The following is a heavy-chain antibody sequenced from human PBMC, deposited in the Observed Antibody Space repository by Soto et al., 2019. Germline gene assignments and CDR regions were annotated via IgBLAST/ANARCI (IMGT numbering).Heavy chain of an antibody. CDR2: ISGSGGST. D-gene: IGHD4-17*01. Sequence: GGSLRLSCAASGFTFSSYAMSWVRQAPGKGLEWVSAISGSGGSTYCADSVKGRFTISRDNSKNTLYLQMNSLRAEDTAVYYCAKDDGEVDYYYYMDVWGKGTTVTVSS. CDR1: GFTFSSYA. J-gene: IGHJ6*03. V-gene: IGHV3-23*01. CDR3: AKDDGEVDYYYYMDV.